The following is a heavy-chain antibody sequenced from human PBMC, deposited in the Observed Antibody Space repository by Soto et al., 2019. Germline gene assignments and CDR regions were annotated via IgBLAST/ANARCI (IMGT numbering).Heavy chain of an antibody. V-gene: IGHV1-8*01. Sequence: GASVKVSCKASGYTFTSYDINGVRQATGQGLEWMGWMNPNSGNTGYAQKFQGRVTMTRNTSISTAYMELSSLRSEDTAVYYCARSSSWTGYYYYYMDVWGKGTTVTVSS. J-gene: IGHJ6*03. CDR3: ARSSSWTGYYYYYMDV. CDR1: GYTFTSYD. D-gene: IGHD6-13*01. CDR2: MNPNSGNT.